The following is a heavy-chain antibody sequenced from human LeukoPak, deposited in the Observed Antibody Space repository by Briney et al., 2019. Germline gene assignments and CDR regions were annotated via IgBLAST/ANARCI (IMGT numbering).Heavy chain of an antibody. CDR2: MNPDNGDT. Sequence: GASVKVSCKASGYTFTTNHINWVRQATGQGLEWMGWMNPDNGDTGYAQKFQGRVTMTRDSSISTAYMELSSLRSEDTAVYYCTRGAGWLIDYWGQGILVTVSS. CDR3: TRGAGWLIDY. V-gene: IGHV1-8*01. D-gene: IGHD3-16*01. J-gene: IGHJ4*02. CDR1: GYTFTTNH.